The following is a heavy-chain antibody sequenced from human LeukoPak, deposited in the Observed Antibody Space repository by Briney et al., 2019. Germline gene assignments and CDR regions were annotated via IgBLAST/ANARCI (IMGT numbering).Heavy chain of an antibody. Sequence: SETLSLLCTVSGGSTSNFYWNWIRQPPGKGLEWIGYIYYSGSTNYNPSLKSRVTISVDTSKKQFSLKLNSVTAADTAVYFCARSGALTNYALDIWGLGTMVTVSS. V-gene: IGHV4-59*01. CDR1: GGSTSNFY. CDR3: ARSGALTNYALDI. J-gene: IGHJ3*02. D-gene: IGHD2-8*01. CDR2: IYYSGST.